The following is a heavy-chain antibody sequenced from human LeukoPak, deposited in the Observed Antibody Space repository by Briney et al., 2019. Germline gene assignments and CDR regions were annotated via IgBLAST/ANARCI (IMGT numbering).Heavy chain of an antibody. V-gene: IGHV4-59*01. CDR1: GGSLTSYY. Sequence: SETLSLACTVSGGSLTSYYWAWIRQPPGKALEWIAYMYYTGNTHWNPSLKSRVTISVDTSKNQFSLKVNSVTAADTAVYYCARTPGGGYYYYMDVWGKGTTVTVSS. J-gene: IGHJ6*03. D-gene: IGHD1-1*01. CDR3: ARTPGGGYYYYMDV. CDR2: MYYTGNT.